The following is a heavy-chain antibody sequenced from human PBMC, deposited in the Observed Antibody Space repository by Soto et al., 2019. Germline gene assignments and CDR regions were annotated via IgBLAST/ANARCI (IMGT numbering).Heavy chain of an antibody. D-gene: IGHD2-15*01. Sequence: ASVKVSCKASGYTFINFFIHWVRQAPGQGLEWVGIINPSGGATTYPQKFQGRVTMTRDTSTSTVYMDVSSLRFDDTAVYYCARSHCSGGSCYLGAFDIWGQGTMGTV. CDR3: ARSHCSGGSCYLGAFDI. V-gene: IGHV1-46*01. CDR2: INPSGGAT. J-gene: IGHJ3*02. CDR1: GYTFINFF.